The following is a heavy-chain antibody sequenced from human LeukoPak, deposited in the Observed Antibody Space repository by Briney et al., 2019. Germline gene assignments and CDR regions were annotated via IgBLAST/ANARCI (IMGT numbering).Heavy chain of an antibody. D-gene: IGHD4/OR15-4a*01. CDR3: ARDPDYGDPN. J-gene: IGHJ4*02. CDR2: ITSSGATI. Sequence: PGGSLRLSCSASGFTFTDSYMNWFRLSPEKGLEWIAYITSSGATIEYADPVKGRFTISRVNAKNSLYLQMNSLRPDDTAVYYCARDPDYGDPNWGQGTLVTVSS. V-gene: IGHV3-11*01. CDR1: GFTFTDSY.